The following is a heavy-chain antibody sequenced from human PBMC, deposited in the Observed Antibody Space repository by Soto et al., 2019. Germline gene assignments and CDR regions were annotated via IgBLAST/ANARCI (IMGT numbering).Heavy chain of an antibody. CDR3: ARDSAGATIIRGWFDP. CDR1: GGSISSGDYY. CDR2: IYYSGST. Sequence: SETLSLTCTVSGGSISSGDYYWSWIRQPPGKGLEWIGYIYYSGSTYYNPSLKSRVTISVDTSKNQFSLKLSSVTAADTAVYYCARDSAGATIIRGWFDPWGQGTLLTVSS. V-gene: IGHV4-30-4*01. J-gene: IGHJ5*02. D-gene: IGHD5-12*01.